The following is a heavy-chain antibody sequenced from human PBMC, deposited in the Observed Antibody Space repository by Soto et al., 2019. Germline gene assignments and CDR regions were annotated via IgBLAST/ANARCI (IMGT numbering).Heavy chain of an antibody. D-gene: IGHD3-10*01. V-gene: IGHV3-64D*06. CDR1: GFTFSNSA. Sequence: PGGSLRLSCSASGFTFSNSAMHWVRQAPGKGLEYVSAISSSGGSTYYADSVKGRFTISRDNSKNTLYLQMNSLRAEDTAVYYCAKIAVRGVHYFDYWGQGTLVTVSS. J-gene: IGHJ4*02. CDR3: AKIAVRGVHYFDY. CDR2: ISSSGGST.